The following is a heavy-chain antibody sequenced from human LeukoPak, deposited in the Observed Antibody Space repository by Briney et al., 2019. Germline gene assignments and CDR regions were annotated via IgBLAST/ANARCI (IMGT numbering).Heavy chain of an antibody. V-gene: IGHV1-46*01. J-gene: IGHJ4*02. D-gene: IGHD1-26*01. CDR1: GYTFTGYY. CDR3: ARDGIVGAPNDY. CDR2: INPSGGST. Sequence: ASVKVSCKASGYTFTGYYMHWVRQAPGQGLEWMGIINPSGGSTSYAQKFQGRVTMTRDMSTSTVYMELSSLRSEDTAVYYCARDGIVGAPNDYWGQGTLVTVSS.